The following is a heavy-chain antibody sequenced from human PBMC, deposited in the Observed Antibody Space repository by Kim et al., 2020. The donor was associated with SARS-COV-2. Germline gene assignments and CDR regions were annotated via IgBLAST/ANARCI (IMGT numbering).Heavy chain of an antibody. J-gene: IGHJ4*02. CDR2: IKSKTDGGTT. CDR1: GFTFSNAW. D-gene: IGHD5-18*01. Sequence: GGSLRLSCAASGFTFSNAWMSWVRQAPGKGLEWVGRIKSKTDGGTTDYAAPVKGRFTISRDDSKNTLYLQMNSLKTEDTAVYYCTTLTSWIQLWFFTDWGQGTLVTVSS. CDR3: TTLTSWIQLWFFTD. V-gene: IGHV3-15*01.